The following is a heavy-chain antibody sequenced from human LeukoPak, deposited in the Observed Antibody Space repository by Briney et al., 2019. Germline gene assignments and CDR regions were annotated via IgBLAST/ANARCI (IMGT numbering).Heavy chain of an antibody. CDR2: MRGSGETV. J-gene: IGHJ4*02. Sequence: GGPLRLSCAASGFTFSDYFMAWIRQAPGNGLEWIAHMRGSGETVSYADSVRGRFTISRDNVKNSMYLQMNSLRAEDTAVYYCARLGVITAAGTYDYWGQGTLVTVSS. V-gene: IGHV3-11*01. D-gene: IGHD6-13*01. CDR1: GFTFSDYF. CDR3: ARLGVITAAGTYDY.